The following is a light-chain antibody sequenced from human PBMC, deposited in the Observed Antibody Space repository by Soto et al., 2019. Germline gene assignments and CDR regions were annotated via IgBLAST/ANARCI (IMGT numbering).Light chain of an antibody. V-gene: IGKV3-20*01. CDR3: HQYGSSPYT. CDR2: GTS. J-gene: IGKJ2*01. CDR1: QSVRNSY. Sequence: DIVLTQSPDTLSLSPGERATLSCRASQSVRNSYLAWYQQKPGQPPSLVIYGTSNGATGVPDRFSGSGSGTDFSITISRLEPEDFAVYYCHQYGSSPYTFGQGTILEIK.